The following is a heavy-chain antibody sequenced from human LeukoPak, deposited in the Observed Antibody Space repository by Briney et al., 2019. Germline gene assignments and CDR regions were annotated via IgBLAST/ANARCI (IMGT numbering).Heavy chain of an antibody. CDR2: ISSSSSTI. V-gene: IGHV3-48*04. CDR1: GFTFSSYS. J-gene: IGHJ4*02. D-gene: IGHD5-18*01. Sequence: GGSLRLSCAASGFTFSSYSMNWVRQAPGKGLEWVSYISSSSSTIYYADSVKGRFTISRDNTNNSVYLQMSSLRVEDTGVYCASTPLKIQPAAWGQGTLVAVSS. CDR3: STPLKIQPAA.